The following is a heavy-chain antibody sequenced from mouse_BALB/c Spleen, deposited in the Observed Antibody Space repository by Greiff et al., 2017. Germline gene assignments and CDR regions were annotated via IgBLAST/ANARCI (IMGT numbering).Heavy chain of an antibody. Sequence: ESGPGLVKPSQSLSLTCSVSGFSITSGYFWYWIRQPPVNILGWMGYISDDGSNNYNPSLKNRISITRDTSKNQFFLKLNSVTTEDTATYYCARDIYYDYDLWAMDYWGQGTSVTVSS. D-gene: IGHD2-4*01. CDR3: ARDIYYDYDLWAMDY. V-gene: IGHV3-6*02. CDR2: ISDDGSN. CDR1: GFSITSGYF. J-gene: IGHJ4*01.